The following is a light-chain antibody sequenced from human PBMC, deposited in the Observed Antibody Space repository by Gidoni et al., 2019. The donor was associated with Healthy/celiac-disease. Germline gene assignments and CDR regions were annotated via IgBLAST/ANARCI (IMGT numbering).Light chain of an antibody. J-gene: IGKJ1*01. CDR3: QQNYSTPRT. CDR2: AAS. CDR1: QSISSY. Sequence: DIQMTQSPSSLSASVGDRVTITCRASQSISSYLDWYQQKPGKAPKLLIYAASSSQSGVPSRFRGSGSGTDFTLTISRLQTEDFATYYCQQNYSTPRTFGQGTKVEIK. V-gene: IGKV1-39*01.